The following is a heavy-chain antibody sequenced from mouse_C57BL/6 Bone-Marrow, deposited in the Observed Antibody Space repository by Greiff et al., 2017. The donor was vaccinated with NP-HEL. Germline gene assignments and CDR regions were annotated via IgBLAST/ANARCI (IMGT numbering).Heavy chain of an antibody. CDR1: GYTFTSYW. D-gene: IGHD1-1*01. Sequence: VQLQQPGAELVRPGTSVKLSCKASGYTFTSYWMHWVKQRPGQGLEWIGVIDPSDSYTNYNQKFKGKATLTVDTSSSTAYMQLSSLTSEDSAVYYCVRGGVYDGSSYPFAYWGQGTLVTVAA. V-gene: IGHV1-59*01. J-gene: IGHJ3*01. CDR3: VRGGVYDGSSYPFAY. CDR2: IDPSDSYT.